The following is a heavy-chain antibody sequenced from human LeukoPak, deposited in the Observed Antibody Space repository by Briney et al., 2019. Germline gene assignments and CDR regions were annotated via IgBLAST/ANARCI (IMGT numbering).Heavy chain of an antibody. D-gene: IGHD3-3*01. V-gene: IGHV3-23*01. J-gene: IGHJ4*02. CDR2: ISGSGGSK. CDR1: GFTFSSYA. Sequence: GSLRLFCAASGFTFSSYAMSWVRQAPGKGLEWASAISGSGGSKSYPDSGKGRFTISRDNSKNTLYLQMNSLRAEDTAVYYCAKDRKRITIFGVVIISNPNSLDYWGQGTLVTVSS. CDR3: AKDRKRITIFGVVIISNPNSLDY.